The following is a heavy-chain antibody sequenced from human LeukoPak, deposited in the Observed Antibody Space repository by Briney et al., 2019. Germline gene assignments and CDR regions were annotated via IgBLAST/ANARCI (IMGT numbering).Heavy chain of an antibody. CDR2: VWNDGKRD. CDR1: GFTFSRHG. V-gene: IGHV3-33*01. J-gene: IGHJ3*02. D-gene: IGHD3-22*01. CDR3: ARGIDSSGYSAFDI. Sequence: GTSLGLSCAASGFTFSRHGLHWVRQAPGKGLDWVALVWNDGKRDYHSDSVRGRFTISRDNVNNTLYLEMNGLKVEDTAVYYCARGIDSSGYSAFDIWGRGTMVTVSS.